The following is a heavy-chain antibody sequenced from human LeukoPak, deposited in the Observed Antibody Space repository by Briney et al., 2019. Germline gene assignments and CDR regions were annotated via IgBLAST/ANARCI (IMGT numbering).Heavy chain of an antibody. V-gene: IGHV1-2*02. CDR1: GYTFTRYY. J-gene: IGHJ4*02. Sequence: ASVTVSCKASGYTFTRYYLHWVRQPPGQGLEWMGWINPKSGGTNYEQVFQGRVTITRDTSISTAYMELSRLRSDDRAGYYCARPYYCGSGGMKGLFDYWGQGTLVTVSS. CDR3: ARPYYCGSGGMKGLFDY. D-gene: IGHD3-10*01. CDR2: INPKSGGT.